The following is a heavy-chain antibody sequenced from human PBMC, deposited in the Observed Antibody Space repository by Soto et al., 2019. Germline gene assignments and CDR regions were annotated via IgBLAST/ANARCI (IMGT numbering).Heavy chain of an antibody. V-gene: IGHV1-18*01. Sequence: ASVKVSCKASGYTFSNFGSSWVRQAPGEGLEWMGWISPNSEKTKIAQRFQGRVTMTTDISTSTSYLELRGLTSDDTAVYYCTKGPFDYWGQGTLVTVSS. J-gene: IGHJ4*02. CDR2: ISPNSEKT. CDR3: TKGPFDY. CDR1: GYTFSNFG.